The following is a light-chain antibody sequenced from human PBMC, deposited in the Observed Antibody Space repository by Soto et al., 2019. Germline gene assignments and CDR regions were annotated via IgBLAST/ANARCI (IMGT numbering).Light chain of an antibody. CDR1: SSDVGAYNY. CDR2: DVT. V-gene: IGLV2-14*01. CDR3: SSYTSSSTVV. Sequence: ALTQPASVSGSPGQSVTISCSGSSSDVGAYNYVSWYQRHPGKAPKLMIYDVTNRPSGVSNRFSGSKSGNTASLTISGLQAEDEADYFCSSYTSSSTVVFGGGTKLTVL. J-gene: IGLJ3*02.